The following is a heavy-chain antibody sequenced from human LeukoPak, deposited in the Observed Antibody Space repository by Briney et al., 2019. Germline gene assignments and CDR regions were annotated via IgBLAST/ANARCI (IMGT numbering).Heavy chain of an antibody. J-gene: IGHJ5*02. CDR1: GYTFTGYY. CDR3: ARDQTPRYCSSTSCYSREGWFDP. V-gene: IGHV1-2*02. D-gene: IGHD2-2*02. CDR2: INPNSGGT. Sequence: GASVKVSCKASGYTFTGYYMHWVRQAPGQGLEWMGWINPNSGGTNYAQKSQGRVTMTRDTSISTAYMELSRLRSDDTAVYYCARDQTPRYCSSTSCYSREGWFDPWGQGTLVTVSS.